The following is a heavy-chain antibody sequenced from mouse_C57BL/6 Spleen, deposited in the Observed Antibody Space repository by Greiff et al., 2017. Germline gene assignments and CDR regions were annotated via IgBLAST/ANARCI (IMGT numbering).Heavy chain of an antibody. Sequence: VQLQQSGAELVRPGASVKLSCTASGFNIKDDYMHWVKQRPEQGLEWIGWIDPENGDTEYASKFQGKATITADTSSTTAYLHLRRLTSEDTAVYYCTTNQIYYGNYDYYAMDYWGQGTSVTVSS. D-gene: IGHD2-1*01. CDR3: TTNQIYYGNYDYYAMDY. CDR1: GFNIKDDY. J-gene: IGHJ4*01. CDR2: IDPENGDT. V-gene: IGHV14-4*01.